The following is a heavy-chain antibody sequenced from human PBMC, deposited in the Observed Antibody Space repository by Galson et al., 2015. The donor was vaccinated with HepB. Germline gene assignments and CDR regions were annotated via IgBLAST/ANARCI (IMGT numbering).Heavy chain of an antibody. CDR1: GFTFGDYA. J-gene: IGHJ4*02. CDR2: IRSKTYGGTT. D-gene: IGHD3-10*01. Sequence: SLRLSCAASGFTFGDYAMSWFRQAPGKGLEWVGFIRSKTYGGTTEYAASVKGRFTVSRDDSKSIAYLQMNSLKTEDTAVYYCTREVITMVRGVIITAPPFDYWGQGTLVTVSS. V-gene: IGHV3-49*03. CDR3: TREVITMVRGVIITAPPFDY.